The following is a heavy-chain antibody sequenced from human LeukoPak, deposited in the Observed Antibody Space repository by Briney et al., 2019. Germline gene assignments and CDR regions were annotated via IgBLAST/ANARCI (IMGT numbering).Heavy chain of an antibody. D-gene: IGHD2-2*01. Sequence: SETLCLTCTASGVSISSYYWSWIRQPAGKGLEWIGRIYTSGSTNYNPSLKSRVTMSVDTSKNQFSLKLSSVTAADTAVYYCAREDCSSTSCYEAYWGQGTLVTGSS. CDR2: IYTSGST. CDR1: GVSISSYY. J-gene: IGHJ4*02. CDR3: AREDCSSTSCYEAY. V-gene: IGHV4-4*07.